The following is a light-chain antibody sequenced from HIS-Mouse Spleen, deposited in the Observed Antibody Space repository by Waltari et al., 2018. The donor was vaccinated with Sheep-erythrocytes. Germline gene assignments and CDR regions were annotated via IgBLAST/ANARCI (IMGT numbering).Light chain of an antibody. CDR1: SLGDKY. Sequence: SYELTQPPSVSVSPGQTASITCSGDSLGDKYACWYQQKPGQSPVLVIYQDSKRPSGIPGRCAGSNAGNTATMTISGTQAMDEADYYCQAWDRSTVVYGGGTKLTVL. V-gene: IGLV3-1*01. CDR3: QAWDRSTVV. J-gene: IGLJ2*01. CDR2: QDS.